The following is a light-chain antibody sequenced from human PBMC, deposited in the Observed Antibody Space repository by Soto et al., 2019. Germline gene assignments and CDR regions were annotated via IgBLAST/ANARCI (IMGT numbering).Light chain of an antibody. CDR2: AAS. J-gene: IGKJ3*01. CDR1: QRGSVNS. CDR3: QQYGGSPFT. Sequence: EIVLTQSPGTLSLSPGERATLSWRASQRGSVNSLAWYQQKGGQAPRLLIYAASTRATGVPDRFSGTGSGTDFALTISRLETDDSAVYYCQQYGGSPFTFGPGTKVDIK. V-gene: IGKV3-20*01.